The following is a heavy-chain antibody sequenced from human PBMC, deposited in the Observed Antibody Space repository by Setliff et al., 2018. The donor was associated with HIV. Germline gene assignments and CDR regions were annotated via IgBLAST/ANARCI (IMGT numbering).Heavy chain of an antibody. Sequence: SETLSLTCTVSGGSLSRNFWSWIRQTPGKGLEWIGYIFYSGSTNYNPSLKSRVTISVDTSKNQFSLKLSSVTAADTAVYYCARGGGYDRSGYYPFDYWGQGTPVTVSS. D-gene: IGHD3-22*01. CDR1: GGSLSRNF. CDR2: IFYSGST. CDR3: ARGGGYDRSGYYPFDY. J-gene: IGHJ4*02. V-gene: IGHV4-59*12.